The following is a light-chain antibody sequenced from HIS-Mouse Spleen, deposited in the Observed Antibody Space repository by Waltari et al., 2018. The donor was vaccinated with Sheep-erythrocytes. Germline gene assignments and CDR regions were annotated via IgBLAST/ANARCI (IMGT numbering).Light chain of an antibody. CDR3: SLYTSSSTLV. CDR2: EVS. J-gene: IGLJ2*01. CDR1: SSDVGSYTR. Sequence: QSALTQPASVSGSPGQSITISCTGTSSDVGSYTRVSWYQQPPGTAPKLMIYEVSNRPSGVPDRFSGSKSGNTASLTISGLQAEDEADYYCSLYTSSSTLVFGGGTKLTVL. V-gene: IGLV2-18*01.